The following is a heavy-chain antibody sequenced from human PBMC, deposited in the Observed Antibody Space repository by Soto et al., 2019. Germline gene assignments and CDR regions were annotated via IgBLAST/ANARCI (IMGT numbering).Heavy chain of an antibody. CDR2: ISAYNGNT. Sequence: ASVKVSGKASGYTFTSYGISWVRQAPGQGLEWMGWISAYNGNTNYAQKLQDRVTMTIDTSTSTAYMELRSLRSDDTAVYYCARVVFNRAKDGAAYYYSGIDVWGPGTTVTVYS. CDR1: GYTFTSYG. V-gene: IGHV1-18*01. CDR3: ARVVFNRAKDGAAYYYSGIDV. D-gene: IGHD1-26*01. J-gene: IGHJ6*02.